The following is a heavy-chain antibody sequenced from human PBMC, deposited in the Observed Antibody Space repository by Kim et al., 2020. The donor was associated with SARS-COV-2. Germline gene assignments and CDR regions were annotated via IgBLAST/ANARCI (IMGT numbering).Heavy chain of an antibody. CDR1: GYTLTELS. CDR3: ATRAAIVGAPDFDY. Sequence: ASVKVSCKVSGYTLTELSMHWARQAPGKGLEWMGGFDPEDGETIYAQKFQGRVTMTEDTSTDTAYMELSSLRSEDTAVYYCATRAAIVGAPDFDYWGQGTLGTVSS. D-gene: IGHD1-26*01. V-gene: IGHV1-24*01. CDR2: FDPEDGET. J-gene: IGHJ4*02.